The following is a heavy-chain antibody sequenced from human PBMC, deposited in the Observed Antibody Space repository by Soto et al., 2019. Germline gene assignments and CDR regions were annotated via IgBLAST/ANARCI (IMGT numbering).Heavy chain of an antibody. CDR1: GFTFSSYA. V-gene: IGHV3-30-3*01. CDR2: ISYDGSNK. CDR3: ARAPLGAKNPLRYFQH. Sequence: QVQLVESGGGVVQPGRSLRLSCAASGFTFSSYAMHWVRQAPGKGLEWVAVISYDGSNKYYADSVKGRFTISRDNSKNTLYLQVNSLRAEDTAVYYCARAPLGAKNPLRYFQHWGQGTLVTVSS. D-gene: IGHD3-16*01. J-gene: IGHJ1*01.